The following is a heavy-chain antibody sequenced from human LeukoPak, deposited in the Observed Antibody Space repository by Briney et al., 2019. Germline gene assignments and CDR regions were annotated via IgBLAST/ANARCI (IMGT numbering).Heavy chain of an antibody. CDR3: ARGRFLYY. V-gene: IGHV4-34*01. J-gene: IGHJ4*02. CDR1: GGSFSGYY. CDR2: INHSGST. D-gene: IGHD3-3*01. Sequence: SETLSLTCAVYGGSFSGYYWSWIRQPPGKGLEWIGEINHSGSTNYNPSLKSRVTISVDTSKNQFSLKLSSVTAADTAVYYCARGRFLYYWGQGTLLTVSS.